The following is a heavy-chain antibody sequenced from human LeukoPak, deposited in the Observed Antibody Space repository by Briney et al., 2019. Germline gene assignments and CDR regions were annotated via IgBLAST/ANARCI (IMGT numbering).Heavy chain of an antibody. CDR3: ARNLGTAGVYYGMDV. V-gene: IGHV1-18*01. CDR2: MSVYNGNT. D-gene: IGHD6-13*01. Sequence: ASVKLSCKASGYICTSYGLSWVRQAPGQGLGWMGWMSVYNGNTNYAQKVQGRVTITTETSTRTAYMELGSLISGDTAVYYCARNLGTAGVYYGMDVWGQGTTVTVSS. CDR1: GYICTSYG. J-gene: IGHJ6*02.